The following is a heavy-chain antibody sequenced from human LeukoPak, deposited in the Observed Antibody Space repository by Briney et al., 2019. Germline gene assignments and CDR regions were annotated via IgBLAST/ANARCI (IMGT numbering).Heavy chain of an antibody. CDR1: GFSFSMYS. CDR3: AKDKGWDYDSSGYLYPRGYFDY. Sequence: GGSLRLSCAASGFSFSMYSMRWIRQAPGKGLEWVSVISDNGSVTFYGDSVKGRFTIARDNSKNTLYLQMSSLRVEDTAVYYCAKDKGWDYDSSGYLYPRGYFDYWGQGTLVTVSS. D-gene: IGHD3-22*01. V-gene: IGHV3-23*01. CDR2: ISDNGSVT. J-gene: IGHJ4*02.